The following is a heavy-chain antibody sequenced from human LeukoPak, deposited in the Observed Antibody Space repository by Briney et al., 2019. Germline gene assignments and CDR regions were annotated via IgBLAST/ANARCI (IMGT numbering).Heavy chain of an antibody. V-gene: IGHV4-34*01. Sequence: PSETLSLTCTVYGGSFSGYYWSWIRQPPGKGLEWIGEINHSESTNNNPSLKSRVTISIDTSKNQFSLKLSSVTAADTAVYYCARKAAMGSSLYWYFNLWGRGTLVTVSS. CDR1: GGSFSGYY. CDR2: INHSEST. CDR3: ARKAAMGSSLYWYFNL. D-gene: IGHD5-18*01. J-gene: IGHJ2*01.